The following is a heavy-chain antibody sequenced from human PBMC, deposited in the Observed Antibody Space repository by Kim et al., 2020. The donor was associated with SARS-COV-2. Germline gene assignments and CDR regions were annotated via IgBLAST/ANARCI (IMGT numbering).Heavy chain of an antibody. D-gene: IGHD2-8*01. CDR3: ARVLMVYECQDY. V-gene: IGHV3-74*01. J-gene: IGHJ4*02. Sequence: SYADSVKGRFTISRDNAKNTLYLQMNSLRAEDTAVYYCARVLMVYECQDYWGQGTLVTVSS.